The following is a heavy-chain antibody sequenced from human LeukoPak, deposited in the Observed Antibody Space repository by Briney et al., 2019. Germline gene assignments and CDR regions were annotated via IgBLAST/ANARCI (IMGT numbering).Heavy chain of an antibody. CDR1: GFTFSSYW. CDR2: IKQDGSEK. V-gene: IGHV3-7*01. D-gene: IGHD5-18*01. CDR3: ARDTGGGYSCYDC. Sequence: SGGSLRLSCAASGFTFSSYWMTWIRQAPGKGLEWVANIKQDGSEKYYADSVKGRFTISRDNAKNSLYLQMNSLRAEDTAVYYCARDTGGGYSCYDCWGQGTLVTVSS. J-gene: IGHJ4*02.